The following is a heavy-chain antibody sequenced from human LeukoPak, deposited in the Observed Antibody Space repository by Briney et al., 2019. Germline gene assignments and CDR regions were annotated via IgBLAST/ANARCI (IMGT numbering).Heavy chain of an antibody. CDR2: ISGSGAKT. V-gene: IGHV3-23*01. J-gene: IGHJ4*02. CDR1: GIIFSNYG. Sequence: GGSLRLPCTVSGIIFSNYGMSWVRQAPGKGLEWVSGISGSGAKTYYADSVKGRFSISRDNSKNTVYLQVNSLRGEDTAVYYCAKDIRGYSSGWPWFDYWGQGTLVTVSP. D-gene: IGHD2-15*01. CDR3: AKDIRGYSSGWPWFDY.